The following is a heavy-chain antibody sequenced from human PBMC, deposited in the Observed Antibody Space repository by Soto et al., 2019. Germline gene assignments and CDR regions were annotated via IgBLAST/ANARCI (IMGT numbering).Heavy chain of an antibody. V-gene: IGHV4-59*08. Sequence: SETLSLTCTVSGGSISSYYWSWIRQPPGKGLEWIGYIYYSGSTNYNPSLKSRVTISVDTSKNQFSLKLSSVTAADTAVYYRARQGEDRYCSGGSCYLIDYWRQGPLVTVSS. CDR3: ARQGEDRYCSGGSCYLIDY. J-gene: IGHJ4*02. CDR1: GGSISSYY. CDR2: IYYSGST. D-gene: IGHD2-15*01.